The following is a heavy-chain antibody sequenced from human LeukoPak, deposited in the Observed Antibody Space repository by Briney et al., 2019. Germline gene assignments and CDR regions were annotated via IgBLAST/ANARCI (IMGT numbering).Heavy chain of an antibody. V-gene: IGHV4-30-4*08. Sequence: PSQTLPLTCTVSGGSISSGDYNWSWIRQPPGKGLEWIGYIYYSGSTYYNPSLKSRVTISVDTSKNQFSLKLSSVTAADTAVYYCARASPAGYFDYWGQGTLVTVSS. J-gene: IGHJ4*02. CDR3: ARASPAGYFDY. CDR2: IYYSGST. CDR1: GGSISSGDYN.